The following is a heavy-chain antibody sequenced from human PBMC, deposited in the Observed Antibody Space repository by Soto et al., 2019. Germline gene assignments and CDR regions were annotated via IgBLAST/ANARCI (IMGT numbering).Heavy chain of an antibody. CDR2: IKQDGSEK. CDR1: GFTFSSYW. Sequence: GGSLRLSCAASGFTFSSYWMSWVRQAPGKGLEWVANIKQDGSEKYYVDSVKGRFTISRDNAKNSLYLQMNSLRAEDTAVSYCARDQIAAAEYGMDVWGQGTTVTVSS. V-gene: IGHV3-7*03. D-gene: IGHD6-13*01. CDR3: ARDQIAAAEYGMDV. J-gene: IGHJ6*02.